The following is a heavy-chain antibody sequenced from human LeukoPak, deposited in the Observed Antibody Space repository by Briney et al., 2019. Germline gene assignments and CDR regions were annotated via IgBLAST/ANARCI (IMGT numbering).Heavy chain of an antibody. CDR2: IYTSGST. CDR3: ARDLGSYKGEPRFDY. CDR1: GGSISSYY. V-gene: IGHV4-4*07. D-gene: IGHD2-15*01. J-gene: IGHJ4*02. Sequence: PSETLFLTCTVSGGSISSYYWSWIRQPAGKGLEWIGRIYTSGSTNYNPSLKSRVTMSVDTSKNQFSLKLSSVTAADTAVYYCARDLGSYKGEPRFDYWGQGTLVTVSS.